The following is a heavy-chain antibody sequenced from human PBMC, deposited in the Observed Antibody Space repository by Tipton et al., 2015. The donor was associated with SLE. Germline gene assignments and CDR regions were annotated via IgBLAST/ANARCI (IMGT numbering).Heavy chain of an antibody. CDR1: GDSISSGLYY. D-gene: IGHD3-3*02. V-gene: IGHV4-61*02. Sequence: TLSLTCTVSGDSISSGLYYWSWIRQPAGKGLEWIGRIYTSGSTNYNPSLKSRVTISVDTSKNQFSLKLSSVTAADTAVYYCAREGVHFWSGSSYYYYYYMDVWGKGTTVTVSS. CDR2: IYTSGST. CDR3: AREGVHFWSGSSYYYYYYMDV. J-gene: IGHJ6*03.